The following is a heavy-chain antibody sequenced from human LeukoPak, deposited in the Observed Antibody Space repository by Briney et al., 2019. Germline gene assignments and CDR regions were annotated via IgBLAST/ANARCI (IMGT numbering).Heavy chain of an antibody. D-gene: IGHD6-13*01. CDR2: IHHGGSI. J-gene: IGHJ4*02. CDR1: GGSFRDYY. Sequence: SETPTLTCAVSGGSFRDYYWSWIRQPPGEGLEWIAEIHHGGSIKYNPSLQSRVTISMDTSKNQFSLKLNSVTAADTAVYYCSSHVSAAAGGRWGPGTLVTVSS. V-gene: IGHV4-34*01. CDR3: SSHVSAAAGGR.